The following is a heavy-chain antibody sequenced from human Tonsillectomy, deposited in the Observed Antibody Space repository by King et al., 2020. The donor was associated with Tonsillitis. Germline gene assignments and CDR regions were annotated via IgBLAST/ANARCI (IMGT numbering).Heavy chain of an antibody. V-gene: IGHV3-64*05. D-gene: IGHD3-22*01. CDR1: GFTFSYYT. J-gene: IGHJ4*02. Sequence: VQLVESGGGLVQPGGSLRLAWSASGFTFSYYTMHWVRQAPGKGLEYVSAIRCNGGSTYYADSVKGRFTISRDDSKNTLYVQMSSLRAEDTAVYYCVKLTYDSSAYPFWGQGTLVTVSS. CDR2: IRCNGGST. CDR3: VKLTYDSSAYPF.